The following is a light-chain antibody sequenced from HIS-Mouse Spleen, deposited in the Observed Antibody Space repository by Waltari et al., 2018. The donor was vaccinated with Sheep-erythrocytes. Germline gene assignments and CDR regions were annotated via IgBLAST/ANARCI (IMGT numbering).Light chain of an antibody. CDR3: QVWDSSTVV. CDR1: NIGSQN. CDR2: RDS. Sequence: SYELTQPLSVSVALGQTARITCGGNNIGSQNVHGYQQKPGQAPVLVIYRDSNRPPGIPERFSGSNSGNTATLTISRAQAGDEADYYCQVWDSSTVVFGGGTKLTVL. J-gene: IGLJ2*01. V-gene: IGLV3-9*01.